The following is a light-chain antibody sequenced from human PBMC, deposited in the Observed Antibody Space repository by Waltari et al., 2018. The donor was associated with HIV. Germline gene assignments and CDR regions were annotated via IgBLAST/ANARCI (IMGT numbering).Light chain of an antibody. V-gene: IGLV1-40*01. CDR1: SSHIGAGFD. J-gene: IGLJ1*01. CDR2: GNS. Sequence: QSVLTQPPSVSGAPGQRITLSCPGSSSHIGAGFDVHWYPQLPGTALKVLIYGNSNRPSGVPDRFSGSKSGTSASLAITGLQADDEADYYCQSYDSSLRGHVFGTGTKVTVL. CDR3: QSYDSSLRGHV.